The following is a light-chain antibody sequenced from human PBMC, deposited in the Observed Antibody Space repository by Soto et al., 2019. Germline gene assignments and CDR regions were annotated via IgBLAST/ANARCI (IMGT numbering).Light chain of an antibody. CDR1: QSVDSTF. Sequence: EIVLTQSPGSLSLSPGERATLSCRASQSVDSTFFAWYQKKPGQAPRLLMYGVSKRATGIPDRFSGSGSGTDFTLTISRLEPEAFAVYYCQQYMSSVTFGQGTRVESK. J-gene: IGKJ1*01. CDR2: GVS. CDR3: QQYMSSVT. V-gene: IGKV3-20*01.